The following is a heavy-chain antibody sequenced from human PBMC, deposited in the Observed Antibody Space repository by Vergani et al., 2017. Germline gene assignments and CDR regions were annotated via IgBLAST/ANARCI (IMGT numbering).Heavy chain of an antibody. D-gene: IGHD3-10*01. CDR3: ASLGRGDLGSGASNY. J-gene: IGHJ4*02. CDR1: GFTFSSSG. V-gene: IGHV3-33*01. Sequence: QVQLVESGGGVVQPGRSLRLSCAASGFTFSSSGMHWVRQAPGKGLEWVAVIWYDGSNKYYADSVKGRFTISRDNSKNTLYLQMNSLRAEDTAVYYCASLGRGDLGSGASNYWGQGTLVTVSS. CDR2: IWYDGSNK.